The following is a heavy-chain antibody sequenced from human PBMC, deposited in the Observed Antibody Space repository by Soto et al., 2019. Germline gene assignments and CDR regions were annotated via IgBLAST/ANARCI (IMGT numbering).Heavy chain of an antibody. CDR3: ATMGTPVTGLYYFDY. CDR2: ISYSGTT. J-gene: IGHJ4*02. Sequence: SETLSLTCTVSGGSISSGDYYWSWIRQPPGKGLEWIGFISYSGTTHYSASLRSRVTISVDTSKNQFSLDLSSVTAADTAVYYCATMGTPVTGLYYFDYWGQGTLVTVS. V-gene: IGHV4-30-4*01. CDR1: GGSISSGDYY. D-gene: IGHD4-17*01.